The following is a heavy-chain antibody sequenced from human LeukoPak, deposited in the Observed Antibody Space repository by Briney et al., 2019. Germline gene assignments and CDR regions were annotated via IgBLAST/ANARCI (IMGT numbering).Heavy chain of an antibody. CDR3: TTGYGPFDY. CDR2: IKSKTDGGTT. V-gene: IGHV3-15*01. CDR1: GFTFSSYA. Sequence: GGSLRLSCAASGFTFSSYAMSWVRQAPGKGLEWVGRIKSKTDGGTTDYAAPVKGRFTISRDDSKDTLYLQMNSLKTEDTAVYYCTTGYGPFDYWGQGTLVTVSS. D-gene: IGHD5-18*01. J-gene: IGHJ4*02.